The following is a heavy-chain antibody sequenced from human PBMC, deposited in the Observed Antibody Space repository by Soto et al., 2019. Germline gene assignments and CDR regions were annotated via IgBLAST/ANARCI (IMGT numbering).Heavy chain of an antibody. CDR1: GYTFTSYD. V-gene: IGHV1-8*01. CDR2: MNPNSGNT. CDR3: ARARGYCSGGSCADYYYYYMEV. Sequence: ASVKVSCKASGYTFTSYDITWERQATGQGLEWMGWMNPNSGNTGYAQKFQGRVTMTRNTSISTAYMELSSLRSEDTAVYYCARARGYCSGGSCADYYYYYMEVWDKGTTVTVSS. J-gene: IGHJ6*03. D-gene: IGHD2-15*01.